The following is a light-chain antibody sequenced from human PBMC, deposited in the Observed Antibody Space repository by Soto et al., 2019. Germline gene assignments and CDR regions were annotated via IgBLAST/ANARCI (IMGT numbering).Light chain of an antibody. V-gene: IGKV3-15*01. Sequence: EIVMTQPPATLSVSPGERATLSCRASQSVNNNLAWYQQKPGHAPMLLIYGASPRATGIPARFSGSGSGTEFTLTISSLKSEDFVVYYCQQYNNCPLTFGGGTTVEIK. J-gene: IGKJ4*01. CDR3: QQYNNCPLT. CDR2: GAS. CDR1: QSVNNN.